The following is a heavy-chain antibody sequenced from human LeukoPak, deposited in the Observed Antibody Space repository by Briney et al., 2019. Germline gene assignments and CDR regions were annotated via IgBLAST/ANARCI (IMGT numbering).Heavy chain of an antibody. Sequence: PSETLSLTCTVSGGSISSYYWSWIRQPPGKGLEWIGYIYYSGSTNYNPSLKSRVTISVDTSKNQFSLKLSSVTAADTAVYYCARGGYSSSWYDWFDPWGQRTLVTVSS. D-gene: IGHD6-13*01. CDR2: IYYSGST. V-gene: IGHV4-59*01. J-gene: IGHJ5*02. CDR1: GGSISSYY. CDR3: ARGGYSSSWYDWFDP.